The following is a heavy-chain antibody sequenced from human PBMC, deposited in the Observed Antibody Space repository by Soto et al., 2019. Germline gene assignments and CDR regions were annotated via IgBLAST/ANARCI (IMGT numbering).Heavy chain of an antibody. V-gene: IGHV3-73*01. CDR1: GFTFSGSA. CDR3: TRAPTNSYGYF. D-gene: IGHD5-18*01. Sequence: PGGSLRLSCAASGFTFSGSAMHWVRQASGKGLKWVGRIRSKANSYATVYAASVKGRFTISRDDSKNTAYLQMNSLKTEDTAVYYCTRAPTNSYGYFWGQGTLVTVSS. J-gene: IGHJ4*02. CDR2: IRSKANSYAT.